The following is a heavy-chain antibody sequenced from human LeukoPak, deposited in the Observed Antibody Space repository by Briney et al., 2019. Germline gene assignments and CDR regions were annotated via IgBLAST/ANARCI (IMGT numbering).Heavy chain of an antibody. J-gene: IGHJ4*02. D-gene: IGHD3/OR15-3a*01. V-gene: IGHV3-30-3*01. CDR1: GVTVKSYY. CDR2: ISFDGIKK. CDR3: ATSGPGLGLEY. Sequence: PGGSLTLSCVVSGVTVKSYYMNWVRQAPGKGLEWVAVISFDGIKKYYADSVKGRFTISRDNSKDTLFLQMNSLRPDDTAVYYCATSGPGLGLEYWGQGTLVTVSS.